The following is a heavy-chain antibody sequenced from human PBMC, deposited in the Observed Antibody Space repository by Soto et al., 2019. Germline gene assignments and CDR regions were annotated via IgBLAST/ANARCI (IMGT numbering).Heavy chain of an antibody. D-gene: IGHD6-19*01. Sequence: SETLSLTCTVSGGSISSYYWSWIRQPAGKGLEWIGRIYTSGSTNYNPSLKSRVTMSVDTSKNQFSLKLSSVTAADTAVYYCARDEYSSGFDRFDPWGQGTLVTVSS. CDR1: GGSISSYY. CDR3: ARDEYSSGFDRFDP. CDR2: IYTSGST. V-gene: IGHV4-4*07. J-gene: IGHJ5*02.